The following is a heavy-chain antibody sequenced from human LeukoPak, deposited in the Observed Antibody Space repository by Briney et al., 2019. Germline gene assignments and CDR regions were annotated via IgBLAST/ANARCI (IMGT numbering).Heavy chain of an antibody. CDR1: GGSFSGYY. V-gene: IGHV4-34*01. J-gene: IGHJ4*02. CDR2: INHSGST. Sequence: KPSETLSLTCAVYGGSFSGYYWSWIRQPPGKGLEWIGEINHSGSTNYNPSLKSRVTISVDASKNQFSLKLSSVTAADTAVYYCARDTGSYDHPPFDYWGQGTLVTVSS. D-gene: IGHD1-26*01. CDR3: ARDTGSYDHPPFDY.